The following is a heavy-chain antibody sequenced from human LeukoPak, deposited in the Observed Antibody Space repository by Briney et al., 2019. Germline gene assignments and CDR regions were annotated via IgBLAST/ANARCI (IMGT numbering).Heavy chain of an antibody. CDR2: IYYSGST. Sequence: PSETLSLTCTVSGGSISSYYWSWIRQPPGNGLEWIGYIYYSGSTNYNPSLKSRVTISVDTSKNQFSLKLSSVTAADAAVYYGARVSGWEKWFGELLXNWFDPWGQGTLVTVSS. D-gene: IGHD3-10*01. CDR3: ARVSGWEKWFGELLXNWFDP. J-gene: IGHJ5*02. CDR1: GGSISSYY. V-gene: IGHV4-59*01.